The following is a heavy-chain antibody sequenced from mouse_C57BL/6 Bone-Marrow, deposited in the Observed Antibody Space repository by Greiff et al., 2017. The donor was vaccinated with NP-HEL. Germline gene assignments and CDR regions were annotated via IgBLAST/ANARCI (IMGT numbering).Heavy chain of an antibody. CDR2: IYPGSGST. V-gene: IGHV1-55*01. CDR3: ARSGGNYRGYFDV. CDR1: GYTFTSYW. J-gene: IGHJ1*03. Sequence: QVQLQQPGAELVKPGASVKMSCKASGYTFTSYWITWVKQRPGQGLEWIGDIYPGSGSTNYNEKLKSKATLTVYTSSSTAYMQLSSLTSEDSAVYYCARSGGNYRGYFDVWGTGTTVTVSS. D-gene: IGHD2-1*01.